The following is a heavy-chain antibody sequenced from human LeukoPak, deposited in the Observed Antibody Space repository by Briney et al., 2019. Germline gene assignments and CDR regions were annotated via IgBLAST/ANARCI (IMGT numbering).Heavy chain of an antibody. D-gene: IGHD5-18*01. CDR1: GGSMSDYY. Sequence: SETLSLTCTVSGGSMSDYYWTWIRQPPGRGLEWIGYIYYSGSTNYNPSLKSRVTISADRSKNQFSLKLSSVTTADTAVYYCARGGGLGTGMITDYWGQGILVTVSS. J-gene: IGHJ4*02. CDR2: IYYSGST. V-gene: IGHV4-59*01. CDR3: ARGGGLGTGMITDY.